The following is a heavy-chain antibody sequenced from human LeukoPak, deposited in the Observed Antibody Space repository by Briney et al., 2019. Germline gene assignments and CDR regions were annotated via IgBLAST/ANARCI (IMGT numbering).Heavy chain of an antibody. CDR1: GFTVSSNY. D-gene: IGHD3-3*01. Sequence: GGSLRLSCAASGFTVSSNYMSWVRQAPGKGLEWVSVVYGGGTTYYAVSVKGRFTISRDNSKNTLYLQMNSLRAEDTAVYYCARDLETYYDFWSGNHAFDIWGQGTMVTVSS. CDR3: ARDLETYYDFWSGNHAFDI. V-gene: IGHV3-66*01. J-gene: IGHJ3*02. CDR2: VYGGGTT.